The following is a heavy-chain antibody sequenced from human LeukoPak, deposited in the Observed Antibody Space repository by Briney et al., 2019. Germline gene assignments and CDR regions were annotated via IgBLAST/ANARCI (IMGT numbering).Heavy chain of an antibody. CDR3: ASLGAFDI. Sequence: PSETLSLTCTVSGGSISSYYWNWIRQPAGKGLEWIGRFYSSGSTNYNPSLKSRVTISVDTSKNQFSLKLSSVTAADTAVYYCASLGAFDIRGQGTMVTVSS. D-gene: IGHD3-16*01. CDR2: FYSSGST. J-gene: IGHJ3*02. CDR1: GGSISSYY. V-gene: IGHV4-4*07.